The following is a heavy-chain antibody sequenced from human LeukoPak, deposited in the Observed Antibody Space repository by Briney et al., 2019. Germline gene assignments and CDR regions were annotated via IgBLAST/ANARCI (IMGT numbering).Heavy chain of an antibody. V-gene: IGHV4-34*01. J-gene: IGHJ4*02. CDR1: GGSFSGYY. CDR3: ARLVGATDY. Sequence: PSETLSLTCAVSGGSFSGYYWSWIRQPPGKGLEWIGEINHSGSTNYNPSLKSRVTISVDTSKNQFSLKLSSVTAADTAVYYCARLVGATDYWGQGTLVTVSS. CDR2: INHSGST. D-gene: IGHD1-26*01.